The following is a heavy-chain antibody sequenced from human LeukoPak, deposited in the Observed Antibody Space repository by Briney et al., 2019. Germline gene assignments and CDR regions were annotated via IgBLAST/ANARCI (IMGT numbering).Heavy chain of an antibody. D-gene: IGHD2-21*02. CDR2: LNQDGSEK. CDR1: GFTFSTYW. Sequence: PGGSLRLSCAASGFTFSTYWMSWVRQAPGKGLEWVAILNQDGSEKYYVDSVKGRFTISRDNAENSLYLQMNSLRAEDTAVYYCAKDHSDGFFDYWGQGTLVTVPS. CDR3: AKDHSDGFFDY. V-gene: IGHV3-7*05. J-gene: IGHJ4*02.